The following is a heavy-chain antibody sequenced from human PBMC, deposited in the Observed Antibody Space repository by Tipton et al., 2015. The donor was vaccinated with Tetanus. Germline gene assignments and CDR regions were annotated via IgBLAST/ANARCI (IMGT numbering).Heavy chain of an antibody. CDR1: GFTFSSYA. Sequence: SLRLSCAASGFTFSSYAMSWVRQAPGKGLEWVSAISGSGGSTYYADSVKGRFTISRDNSKNTLYLQMNSLRAEDTAVYYCAKSQVGAYYYYGMDVWGQGTTVTVSS. CDR3: AKSQVGAYYYYGMDV. D-gene: IGHD2-2*01. CDR2: ISGSGGST. J-gene: IGHJ6*02. V-gene: IGHV3-23*01.